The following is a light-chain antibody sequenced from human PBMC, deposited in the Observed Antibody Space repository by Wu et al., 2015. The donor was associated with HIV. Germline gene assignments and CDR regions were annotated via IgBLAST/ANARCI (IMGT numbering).Light chain of an antibody. Sequence: EIVLTQFPGTLSLSPGERATLSCRASQTVDNNLDWYQQRPGQAPRLVIFGAFNRAAGIPERFSGSGFGTEFTLTINRLEPGDFAVYYCHQFGGSTETFGQGTKVELK. CDR2: GAF. J-gene: IGKJ1*01. V-gene: IGKV3-20*01. CDR3: HQFGGSTET. CDR1: QTVDNN.